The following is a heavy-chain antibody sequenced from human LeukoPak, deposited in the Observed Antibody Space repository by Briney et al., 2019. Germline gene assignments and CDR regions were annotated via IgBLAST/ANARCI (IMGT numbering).Heavy chain of an antibody. Sequence: PGGSLRLSCTASGFTVSSNYMSWVRQAPGKGLEWVSVIRSDGSTNHADSVKGRFTISRDNSKNTLYLQMNNLRAEDTAMYYCAREMYSGMYNDAFDIWAKGQRSPSLQ. CDR3: AREMYSGMYNDAFDI. V-gene: IGHV3-53*01. CDR2: IRSDGST. CDR1: GFTVSSNY. J-gene: IGHJ3*02. D-gene: IGHD1-26*01.